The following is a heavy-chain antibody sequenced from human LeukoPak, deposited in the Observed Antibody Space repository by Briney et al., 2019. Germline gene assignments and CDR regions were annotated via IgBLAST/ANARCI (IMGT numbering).Heavy chain of an antibody. V-gene: IGHV3-74*01. J-gene: IGHJ4*02. D-gene: IGHD3-16*02. CDR2: INSDGSAT. CDR3: ARGTAGYHSSYFDY. Sequence: GGSLRLSCAASGFTFGSPWMHWVRQAPGKGLVWVSRINSDGSATAYADSVKGRFTISRDNAENTLYLQMNSLRAEDTAVYYCARGTAGYHSSYFDYWGQGTLVSVSS. CDR1: GFTFGSPW.